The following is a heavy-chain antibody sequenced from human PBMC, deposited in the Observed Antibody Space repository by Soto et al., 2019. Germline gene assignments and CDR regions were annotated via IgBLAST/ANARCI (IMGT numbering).Heavy chain of an antibody. V-gene: IGHV1-18*01. CDR1: GYTFSSYG. J-gene: IGHJ5*02. CDR3: ARDKKKYPSGWFDP. Sequence: ASVKVSCKTSGYTFSSYGFSWVRQAPGQGLEWIGWINAGNGNTKVPQRLQGRVTMTTDTSTSTAYMELRSLRSDDTAVYYCARDKKKYPSGWFDPWGQGTLVTVSS. D-gene: IGHD1-26*01. CDR2: INAGNGNT.